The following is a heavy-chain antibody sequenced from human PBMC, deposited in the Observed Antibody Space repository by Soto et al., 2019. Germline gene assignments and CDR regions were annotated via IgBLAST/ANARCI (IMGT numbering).Heavy chain of an antibody. Sequence: EVQLVESGGGVVQPGGSLRLSCAASGFTFNNYWRNWVRQAPGKGLVWVSRIDNDGSGTSYADSVRGRFTISRDNAKNTVDLQMNSLTAEDTAVYYCVRDYYGFDYWGHGILVTVSS. J-gene: IGHJ4*01. CDR1: GFTFNNYW. CDR3: VRDYYGFDY. D-gene: IGHD3-3*01. CDR2: IDNDGSGT. V-gene: IGHV3-74*01.